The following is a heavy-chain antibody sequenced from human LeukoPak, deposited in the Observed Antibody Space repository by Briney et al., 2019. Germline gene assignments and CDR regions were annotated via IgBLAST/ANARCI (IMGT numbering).Heavy chain of an antibody. J-gene: IGHJ3*02. Sequence: SETLSLTCAVYGGSFRGYYWSWIRQPPGKGLEWIGEINHSGGTNFNPSLKSRVTISVDTSKNQFSLKLSSVTAADTAVYYCARPNRFSSSWSRSGAFDIWGQGTMVTVSS. CDR1: GGSFRGYY. CDR2: INHSGGT. V-gene: IGHV4-34*01. CDR3: ARPNRFSSSWSRSGAFDI. D-gene: IGHD6-13*01.